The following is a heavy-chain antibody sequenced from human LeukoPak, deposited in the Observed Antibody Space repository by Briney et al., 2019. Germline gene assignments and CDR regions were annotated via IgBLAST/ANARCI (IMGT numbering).Heavy chain of an antibody. D-gene: IGHD5-12*01. Sequence: SETLSLTCAVYGGSFSGYYWSWIRQPPGKGLEWIGEINHSGSTNYNPSLKSRVTISVDTSKNQFSLKLSSVTAADTAVYYCARGIVAAYYYYYMDVWGKGTTVTVSS. V-gene: IGHV4-34*01. CDR1: GGSFSGYY. CDR3: ARGIVAAYYYYYMDV. J-gene: IGHJ6*03. CDR2: INHSGST.